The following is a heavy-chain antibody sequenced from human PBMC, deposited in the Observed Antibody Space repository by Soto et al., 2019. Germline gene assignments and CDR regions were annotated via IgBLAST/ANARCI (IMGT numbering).Heavy chain of an antibody. CDR3: ARRAWGPRVDS. Sequence: SETLSLTCSVSGGSFTSNNWWTWVRQPPGQGLEWIGEIYRTGSTHYNPTLKSRVTISLDKSENQFSLKVTSLTAADTAVYYCARRAWGPRVDSQCQGILVSVSS. V-gene: IGHV4-4*02. CDR2: IYRTGST. J-gene: IGHJ5*01. CDR1: GGSFTSNNW. D-gene: IGHD7-27*01.